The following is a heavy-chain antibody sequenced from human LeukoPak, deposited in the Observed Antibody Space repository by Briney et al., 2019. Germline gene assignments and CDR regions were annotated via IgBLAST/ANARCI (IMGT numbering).Heavy chain of an antibody. J-gene: IGHJ4*02. CDR2: ISGSGGGT. V-gene: IGHV3-23*01. Sequence: GGSMRLSCAASGFTFSSYATRWVRQAPGKGLEWVSTISGSGGGTFYADSVKCRFSISIDNSKNTLYLQMNSLRAEDTAVYYCAKDLYCSGGSCHDLSDYWGQGTLVTVSS. CDR3: AKDLYCSGGSCHDLSDY. CDR1: GFTFSSYA. D-gene: IGHD2-15*01.